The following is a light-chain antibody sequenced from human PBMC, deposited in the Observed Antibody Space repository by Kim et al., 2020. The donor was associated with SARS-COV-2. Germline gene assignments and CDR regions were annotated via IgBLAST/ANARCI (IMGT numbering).Light chain of an antibody. CDR2: YDS. J-gene: IGLJ3*02. CDR3: QVWDSSSDHPDWV. V-gene: IGLV3-21*04. Sequence: GKTARITCGGNNIGSKRVHGYQQKPGQAPVLVIYYDSDRPSGIPERFSGSNSGNTATLTISRVEAGDEADYYCQVWDSSSDHPDWVFGGGTQLTVL. CDR1: NIGSKR.